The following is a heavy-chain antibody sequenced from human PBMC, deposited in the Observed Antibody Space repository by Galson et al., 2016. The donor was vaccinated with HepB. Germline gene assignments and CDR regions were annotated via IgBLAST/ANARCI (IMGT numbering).Heavy chain of an antibody. CDR3: ARVVRGVSGFDP. J-gene: IGHJ5*02. CDR2: IYPDDSDT. V-gene: IGHV5-51*01. CDR1: GYSFTSYW. Sequence: QSGAEVKKPGESLKISCKGSGYSFTSYWIGWVRQMPGKGLECMGIIYPDDSDTRYSPSFQGQVTMSADKSIGPAYLQGSSLKASETAMYYRARVVRGVSGFDPWGQGTLVTVSS. D-gene: IGHD3-10*01.